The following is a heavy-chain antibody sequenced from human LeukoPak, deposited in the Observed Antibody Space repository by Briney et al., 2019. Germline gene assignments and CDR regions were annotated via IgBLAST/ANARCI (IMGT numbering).Heavy chain of an antibody. CDR1: GGSISSSSYY. CDR3: ARALSSGWEIEASNPFYYFDY. Sequence: SETLSLACTLSGGSISSSSYYWGWIRQPPVKGLEWIGSIYYSGSTYYNPSLKSRVTISVDTSKNQFSLKLSSVTAADTAVYYCARALSSGWEIEASNPFYYFDYWGQGTLVTVSS. CDR2: IYYSGST. J-gene: IGHJ4*02. V-gene: IGHV4-39*07. D-gene: IGHD6-19*01.